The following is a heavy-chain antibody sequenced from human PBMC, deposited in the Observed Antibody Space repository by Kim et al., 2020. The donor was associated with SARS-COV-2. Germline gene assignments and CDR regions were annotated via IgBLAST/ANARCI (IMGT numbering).Heavy chain of an antibody. CDR2: IFPLDSYT. CDR1: GYSFPNYW. V-gene: IGHV5-10-1*01. CDR3: ARQVSTAGKPLDY. J-gene: IGHJ4*02. Sequence: GESLKISCQGPGYSFPNYWITWVRQTPEKGLQFMGRIFPLDSYTEYNPSFQGHVIISADKSISTAFLQWSSLGASDTATYYCARQVSTAGKPLDYWGQGTRVTVSS. D-gene: IGHD6-13*01.